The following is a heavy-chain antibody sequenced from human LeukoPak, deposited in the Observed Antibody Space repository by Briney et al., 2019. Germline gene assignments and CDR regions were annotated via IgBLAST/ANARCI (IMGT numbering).Heavy chain of an antibody. D-gene: IGHD3-3*01. V-gene: IGHV4-34*01. CDR2: INHSGST. J-gene: IGHJ5*02. CDR1: GGSFSGYY. CDR3: ARGVTIFGVVTLDP. Sequence: SETLSLTCAVYGGSFSGYYWSLIRQPAGKGLEWIGEINHSGSTNYNPSLKSRVTISVDTSKNQFSLKLSSVTAADTAVYYCARGVTIFGVVTLDPWGQGTLVTVSS.